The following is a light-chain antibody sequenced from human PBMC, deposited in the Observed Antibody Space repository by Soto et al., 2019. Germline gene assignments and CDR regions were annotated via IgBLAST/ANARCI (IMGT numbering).Light chain of an antibody. J-gene: IGLJ2*01. Sequence: QSVLTQPPSVSGAPGQRVTISCTGSSSNIGAGYDVNWYQQLPGTAPKLLIYGNSNRPSGVPDRFSGSKSGTSASLAITGLQAEDEADYYCQSYDSSLSGRYVVFGGGTKLTVL. CDR3: QSYDSSLSGRYVV. CDR1: SSNIGAGYD. CDR2: GNS. V-gene: IGLV1-40*01.